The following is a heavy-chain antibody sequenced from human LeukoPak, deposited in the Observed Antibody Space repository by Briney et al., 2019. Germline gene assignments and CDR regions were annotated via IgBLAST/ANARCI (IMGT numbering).Heavy chain of an antibody. D-gene: IGHD3-22*01. Sequence: SGGSLRLSCAASGFTFSSYTMSWVRQAPGKGLEWVAVISYDGSNKYYADSVKGRFTISRDNSKNTLYLQMNSLRAEDTAVYYCARELGVGVIGDAFDIWGQGTVVTVSS. V-gene: IGHV3-30-3*01. CDR3: ARELGVGVIGDAFDI. J-gene: IGHJ3*02. CDR2: ISYDGSNK. CDR1: GFTFSSYT.